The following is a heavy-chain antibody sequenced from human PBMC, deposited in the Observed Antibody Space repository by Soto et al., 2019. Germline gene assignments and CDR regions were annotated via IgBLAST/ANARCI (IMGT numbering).Heavy chain of an antibody. CDR3: ARGDYYDSSGYWDY. V-gene: IGHV1-18*01. Sequence: GASVKVSCKASGYTFTNYGITWVRQAPGQGLEWMGWISAYNGNTNYAQKLQGRVTMTTDTSTSTAYMELRSLRSDDTAVYYCARGDYYDSSGYWDYWGQGTLVTVSS. CDR1: GYTFTNYG. CDR2: ISAYNGNT. D-gene: IGHD3-22*01. J-gene: IGHJ4*02.